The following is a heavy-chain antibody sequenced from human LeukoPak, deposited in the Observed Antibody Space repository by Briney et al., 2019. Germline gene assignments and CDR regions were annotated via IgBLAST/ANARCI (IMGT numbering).Heavy chain of an antibody. CDR1: GYTFTGHY. CDR2: INPNSGGT. CDR3: ARGEEYSYGFNYFDY. V-gene: IGHV1-2*06. J-gene: IGHJ4*02. Sequence: ASVKVSCKASGYTFTGHYMHWVRQAPGQGLEWMGRINPNSGGTNYAQKFQGRVTMTRDTSISTAYMELSRLRSDDTAVYYCARGEEYSYGFNYFDYWGQGTLVTVSS. D-gene: IGHD5-18*01.